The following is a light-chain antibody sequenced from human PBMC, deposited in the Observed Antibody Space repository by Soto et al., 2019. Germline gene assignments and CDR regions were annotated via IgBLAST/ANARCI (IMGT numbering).Light chain of an antibody. Sequence: DVVMTQSPDSLAVSLGERATTNCKSSQSLLYDSNNKNYLAWYQQKPGQPPQLFIYWASTRESGVPDRFSGSGSGTDFTLTINGLQAEDVAIYYCQQYYSTPLTFGGGTKVEIK. J-gene: IGKJ4*01. CDR3: QQYYSTPLT. V-gene: IGKV4-1*01. CDR2: WAS. CDR1: QSLLYDSNNKNY.